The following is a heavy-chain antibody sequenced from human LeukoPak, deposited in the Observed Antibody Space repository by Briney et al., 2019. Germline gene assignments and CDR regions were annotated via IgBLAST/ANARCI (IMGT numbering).Heavy chain of an antibody. D-gene: IGHD6-19*01. J-gene: IGHJ4*02. V-gene: IGHV3-9*01. Sequence: PGRSLRLSCAASGFTFDDYAMHWVRQAPGKGLEWVSGISWNSGSIGYADSVKGRFTISRDNAKNSLYLQMNSLRAEDTALYYCAKDIGSSGWVFDYWGQGTLVTVSS. CDR3: AKDIGSSGWVFDY. CDR1: GFTFDDYA. CDR2: ISWNSGSI.